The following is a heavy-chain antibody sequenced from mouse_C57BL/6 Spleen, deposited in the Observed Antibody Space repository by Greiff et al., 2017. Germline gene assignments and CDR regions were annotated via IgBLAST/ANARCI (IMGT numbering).Heavy chain of an antibody. D-gene: IGHD1-1*01. J-gene: IGHJ4*01. V-gene: IGHV1-42*01. CDR1: GYSFTGYY. CDR3: ARCTTVVVHYYAMDY. CDR2: INPSTGGT. Sequence: VQLQQSGPELVKPGASVKISCKASGYSFTGYYMNWVKQSPEKSLEWIGEINPSTGGTTYNQKFKAKATLTVDKSSSTAYMQLKSLTSEDSAVYYCARCTTVVVHYYAMDYWGQGTSVTVSS.